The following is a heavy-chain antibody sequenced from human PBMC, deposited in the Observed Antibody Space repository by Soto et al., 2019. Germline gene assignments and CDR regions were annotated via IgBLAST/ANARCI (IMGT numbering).Heavy chain of an antibody. CDR1: GGSISSYS. Sequence: QVQLQESGPGLVKPSETLSLTCTVSGGSISSYSWSWIRQPPGKGLEWIDYIYYSGSTNYNPTLKSRVTISVDTSKNQFSLKLSSVTAADTAVYYCPRRWGTTFDYWGQGTLVTVSS. D-gene: IGHD3-16*01. V-gene: IGHV4-59*08. J-gene: IGHJ4*02. CDR2: IYYSGST. CDR3: PRRWGTTFDY.